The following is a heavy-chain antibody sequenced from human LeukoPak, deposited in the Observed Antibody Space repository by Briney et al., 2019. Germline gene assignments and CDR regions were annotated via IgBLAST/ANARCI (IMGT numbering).Heavy chain of an antibody. Sequence: GESLKISCKGSGYSFTSYWIGWVRQLPGKGLEWLGIIYPGHSDTRYSPSFQGQVTISADKSISTAYLQWSSLKASDTAMYYCARLSDRIAAASWGQGTLVTVSS. D-gene: IGHD6-13*01. V-gene: IGHV5-51*01. CDR1: GYSFTSYW. J-gene: IGHJ5*02. CDR3: ARLSDRIAAAS. CDR2: IYPGHSDT.